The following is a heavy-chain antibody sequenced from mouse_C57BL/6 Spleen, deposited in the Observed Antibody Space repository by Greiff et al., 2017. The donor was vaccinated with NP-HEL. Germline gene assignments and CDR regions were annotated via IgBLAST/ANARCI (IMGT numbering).Heavy chain of an antibody. V-gene: IGHV1-64*01. J-gene: IGHJ4*01. CDR2: IHPNSGST. Sequence: VQLQQPGAELVKPGASVKLSCKASGYTFTSYWMHWVKQRPGQGLEWIGMIHPNSGSTNYNEKFKSKATLTVDKSSSTAYMQLSSLTSEDSAVYYCARFYDGYLYAMDYWGQGTSVTVSS. CDR3: ARFYDGYLYAMDY. D-gene: IGHD2-2*01. CDR1: GYTFTSYW.